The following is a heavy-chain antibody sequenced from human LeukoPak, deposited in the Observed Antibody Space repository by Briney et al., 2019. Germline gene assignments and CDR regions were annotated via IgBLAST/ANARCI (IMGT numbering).Heavy chain of an antibody. CDR3: ARPGMTGTTYYFDY. CDR2: IYPGDSDT. Sequence: GESLKISCKGSGYSFTSYWIGWVRHMPGKGLEWMGIIYPGDSDTRYSPSSQGQVTISVDKSISTAYLQWGSLKASDTAMYYCARPGMTGTTYYFDYWGQGTLVTVSS. D-gene: IGHD1-1*01. J-gene: IGHJ4*02. CDR1: GYSFTSYW. V-gene: IGHV5-51*01.